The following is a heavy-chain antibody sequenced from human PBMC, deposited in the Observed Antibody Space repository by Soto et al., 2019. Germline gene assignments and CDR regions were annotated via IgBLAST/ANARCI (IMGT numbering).Heavy chain of an antibody. Sequence: EVQLVQSGAEVKKPGEALKISCKGSGYSFTSYWIGWVRQMPGKGLEWMGIIYPGDSDTRSSPSFQGQVTLSADKSISTAYLQESSLKASDTAMYCCARHVSLDISYRSGSHIEYWGQGTLVTVSS. D-gene: IGHD3-10*01. J-gene: IGHJ4*02. CDR3: ARHVSLDISYRSGSHIEY. V-gene: IGHV5-51*01. CDR1: GYSFTSYW. CDR2: IYPGDSDT.